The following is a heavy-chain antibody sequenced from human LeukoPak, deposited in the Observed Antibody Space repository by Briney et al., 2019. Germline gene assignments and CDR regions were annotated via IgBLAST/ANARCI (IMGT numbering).Heavy chain of an antibody. CDR1: GGSISSGGYY. CDR3: ARVEISAGGIAAHWFDP. J-gene: IGHJ5*02. D-gene: IGHD6-6*01. V-gene: IGHV4-30-2*01. CDR2: IYHSGST. Sequence: SQTLSLTCTVSGGSISSGGYYWSWIRQPPGKGLEWIGYIYHSGSTYYNPSLKSRVTISVDRSKNQFSLKLSSVTAADTAVYYCARVEISAGGIAAHWFDPWGQGTLVTVSS.